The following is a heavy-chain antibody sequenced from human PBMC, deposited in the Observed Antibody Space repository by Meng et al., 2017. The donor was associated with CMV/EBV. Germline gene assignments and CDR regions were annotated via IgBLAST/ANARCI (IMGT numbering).Heavy chain of an antibody. J-gene: IGHJ4*02. Sequence: QIPLKESVPTLLKPTQTLTLTCPFSGFSLSTSGVGVGWIRQPPGKALEWLALIYWDDDKRYSPSLKSRLTITKDTSKNQVVLTMTNMDPVDTATYYCARIAAAGRFDYWGQGTLVTVSS. V-gene: IGHV2-5*02. CDR2: IYWDDDK. CDR1: GFSLSTSGVG. D-gene: IGHD6-13*01. CDR3: ARIAAAGRFDY.